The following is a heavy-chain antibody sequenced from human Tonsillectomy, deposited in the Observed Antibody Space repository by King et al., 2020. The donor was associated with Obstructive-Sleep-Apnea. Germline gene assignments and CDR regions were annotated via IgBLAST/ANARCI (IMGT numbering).Heavy chain of an antibody. CDR1: GGTFSNDA. CDR3: ATTTMATFFYYYGLDF. D-gene: IGHD5-18*01. Sequence: VHLVQSGAEVKKPGSSVKVPCTTSGGTFSNDAISWVRQAPGQGLEWMGGIIPIVGTPKYAQTFQDRLTITADKSTSTAYMELSSLSSEDTAVYYCATTTMATFFYYYGLDFWGQGTAVIVSS. J-gene: IGHJ6*02. V-gene: IGHV1-69*06. CDR2: IIPIVGTP.